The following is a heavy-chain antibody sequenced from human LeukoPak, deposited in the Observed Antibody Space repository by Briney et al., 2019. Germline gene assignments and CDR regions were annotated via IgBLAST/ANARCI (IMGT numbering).Heavy chain of an antibody. CDR3: ARDWEYYYDRSGYNDY. CDR1: GGSISSSSYY. V-gene: IGHV4-39*07. CDR2: IYYSGST. Sequence: SETLSLTCTVSGGSISSSSYYWGWIRQPPGKGLEWIGNIYYSGSTYQNPSLKSRVTISVDTSKDQFSLRLTSVTAADTAVYYCARDWEYYYDRSGYNDYWGQGTLVIVSS. J-gene: IGHJ4*02. D-gene: IGHD3-22*01.